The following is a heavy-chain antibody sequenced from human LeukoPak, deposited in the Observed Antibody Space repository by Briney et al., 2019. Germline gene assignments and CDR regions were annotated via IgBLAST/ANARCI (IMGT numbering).Heavy chain of an antibody. CDR2: INWNGGST. D-gene: IGHD3-22*01. CDR3: ARSRYYYDSSGPIDY. V-gene: IGHV3-20*04. CDR1: GFTFDDYG. Sequence: PGGSLRLSCAASGFTFDDYGMSWVRQAPGKGLDWVSGINWNGGSTGYADSVKGRFTISRDNAKNSLYLQMNSLRAEDTALYYCARSRYYYDSSGPIDYWGQGTLVTVSS. J-gene: IGHJ4*02.